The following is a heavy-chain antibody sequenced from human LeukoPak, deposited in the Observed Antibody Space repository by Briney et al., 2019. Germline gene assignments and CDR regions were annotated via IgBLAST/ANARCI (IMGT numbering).Heavy chain of an antibody. CDR3: ARLEHSSGWLVDAFDI. Sequence: ASVKVSCKASGYTFTSYYMHWVRQAPGQGLEWMGIINSSGGSTSYAQKFQGRVTMTRDTSTSTVYMELSSLRSEDTAVYYCARLEHSSGWLVDAFDIWGQGTMVTVSS. CDR2: INSSGGST. D-gene: IGHD6-19*01. CDR1: GYTFTSYY. V-gene: IGHV1-46*01. J-gene: IGHJ3*02.